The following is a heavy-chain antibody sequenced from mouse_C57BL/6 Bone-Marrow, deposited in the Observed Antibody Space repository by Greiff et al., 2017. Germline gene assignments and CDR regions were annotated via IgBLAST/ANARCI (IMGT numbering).Heavy chain of an antibody. V-gene: IGHV1-81*01. J-gene: IGHJ3*01. CDR3: PLGGYDGKFAY. CDR1: GYTFTSYG. Sequence: QVHVKQSGAELARPGASVKLSCKASGYTFTSYGISWVKQRTGQGLEWIGEIYPRSGNTYYNEKFKGKATLTADKSSSTAYMELRSLTSEDSAVYFCPLGGYDGKFAYWGQGTLVTVSA. D-gene: IGHD2-2*01. CDR2: IYPRSGNT.